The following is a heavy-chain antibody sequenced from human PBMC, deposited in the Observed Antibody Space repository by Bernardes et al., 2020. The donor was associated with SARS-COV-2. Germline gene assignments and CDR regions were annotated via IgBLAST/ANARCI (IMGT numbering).Heavy chain of an antibody. V-gene: IGHV4-59*01. Sequence: SETLSLTCTVSGGSISAYYWSWFRQPPGKGLAWIGYLYYTGHTHYNPSLQSRVTISVDTSKNQFSLKLSSVAAADTAVYYCARGFDYWGQGILVTVSS. CDR2: LYYTGHT. CDR1: GGSISAYY. CDR3: ARGFDY. J-gene: IGHJ4*02.